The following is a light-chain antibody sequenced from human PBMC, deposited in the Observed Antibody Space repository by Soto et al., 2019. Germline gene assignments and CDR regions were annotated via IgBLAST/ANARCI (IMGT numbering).Light chain of an antibody. CDR2: GAS. Sequence: EIVLTQSPGTLSLSPGERATLSCRASQSVSSNYLAWYQQKPGQAPGLLIYGASSRATGIPDRFSGSGSGTDFTLTISRLEPEDFAVYYCQQYGSSQYTFGQGARLDIK. J-gene: IGKJ2*01. V-gene: IGKV3-20*01. CDR3: QQYGSSQYT. CDR1: QSVSSNY.